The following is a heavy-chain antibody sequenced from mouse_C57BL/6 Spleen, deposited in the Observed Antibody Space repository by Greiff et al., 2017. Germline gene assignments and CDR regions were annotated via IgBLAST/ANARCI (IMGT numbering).Heavy chain of an antibody. Sequence: QVQLQQPGAELVRPGSSVKLSCKASGYTFTSYWMHWVKQRPIQGLEWIGNIDPSDSETHYNQKFKDKATLTVDKSSSTAYMQLSSLTSEGSAVYYWARSGDYDGRAWFAYWGQGTLVTVSA. CDR3: ARSGDYDGRAWFAY. V-gene: IGHV1-52*01. CDR1: GYTFTSYW. J-gene: IGHJ3*01. D-gene: IGHD2-4*01. CDR2: IDPSDSET.